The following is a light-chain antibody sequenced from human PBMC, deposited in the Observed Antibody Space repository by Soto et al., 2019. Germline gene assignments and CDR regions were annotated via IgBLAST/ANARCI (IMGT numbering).Light chain of an antibody. V-gene: IGKV3-20*01. CDR3: QHYNKWLWT. J-gene: IGKJ1*01. CDR2: DAS. Sequence: EIVLTQSPGTLSLSPGERATLSCRASQSVSSTYLAWYQQKPDQAPRLLIYDASRRATGIPDRFSGSGSGTDFTLTISRLEPEDFAVYYCQHYNKWLWTFGQGTKVEIK. CDR1: QSVSSTY.